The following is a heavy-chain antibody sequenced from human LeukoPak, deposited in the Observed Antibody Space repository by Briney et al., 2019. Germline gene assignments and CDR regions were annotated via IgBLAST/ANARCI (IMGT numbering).Heavy chain of an antibody. V-gene: IGHV1-2*02. CDR2: INPNSGGT. J-gene: IGHJ6*02. Sequence: GASVKVSCKASGYTFTGYYMHWVRQAPGQGLAWMGWINPNSGGTNYAQKFQGRVTMTRDTSISTAYMELSRLRSDDTAVYYCARGNGLGIALGGDYYYYGMDVWGQGTTVTVSS. CDR3: ARGNGLGIALGGDYYYYGMDV. D-gene: IGHD6-13*01. CDR1: GYTFTGYY.